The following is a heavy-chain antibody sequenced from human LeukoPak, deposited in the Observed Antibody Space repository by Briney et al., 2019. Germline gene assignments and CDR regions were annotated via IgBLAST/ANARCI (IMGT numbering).Heavy chain of an antibody. CDR3: ARDLTGPYDH. J-gene: IGHJ4*02. CDR1: GFIASTFC. Sequence: PGGSLRLSCAASGFIASTFCMHWVRQAPGKGLVWVARINVGGDYIDDADSGKGRFTISRDSAQNRLYLQRNSLRPEDTGVYYCARDLTGPYDHWGQGPLVTVSS. V-gene: IGHV3-74*01. D-gene: IGHD3-22*01. CDR2: INVGGDYI.